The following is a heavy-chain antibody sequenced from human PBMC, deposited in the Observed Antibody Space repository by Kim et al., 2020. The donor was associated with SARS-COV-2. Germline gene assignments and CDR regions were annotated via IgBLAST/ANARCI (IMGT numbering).Heavy chain of an antibody. CDR2: IRSKAYGGTT. D-gene: IGHD2-8*01. CDR3: TRVVALKGYCTNGVCYTGFFDY. V-gene: IGHV3-49*04. J-gene: IGHJ4*02. Sequence: GGSLRLSCTASGFTFGDYAMSWVRQAPGKGLEWVGFIRSKAYGGTTEYAASVKGRFTISRDDSKSIAYLQMNSLKTEDTAVYYCTRVVALKGYCTNGVCYTGFFDYWGQGTLVTVSS. CDR1: GFTFGDYA.